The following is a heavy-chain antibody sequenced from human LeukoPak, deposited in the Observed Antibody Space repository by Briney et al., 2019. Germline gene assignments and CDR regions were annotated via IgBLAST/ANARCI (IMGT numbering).Heavy chain of an antibody. CDR3: GKETGISRVYDY. Sequence: GGSLRLSCAASGFTFSSYAMSWVRQAPGKGLEWVSAISNNGGYTYYADSVQGRFTISRDNSKSTLCLQMNSLRAEDTAVYYCGKETGISRVYDYWGQGTLVTVSS. V-gene: IGHV3-23*01. D-gene: IGHD2/OR15-2a*01. CDR1: GFTFSSYA. J-gene: IGHJ4*02. CDR2: ISNNGGYT.